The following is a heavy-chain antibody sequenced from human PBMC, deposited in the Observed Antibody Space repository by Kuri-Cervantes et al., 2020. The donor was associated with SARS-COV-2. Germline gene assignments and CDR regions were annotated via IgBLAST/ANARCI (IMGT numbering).Heavy chain of an antibody. CDR3: ARAHAYDFWSGYSHWYFDL. J-gene: IGHJ2*01. Sequence: ASVKVSCKASGGTFSSYAISWVRQATGQGLEWMGWMNPNSGNTGYAQKFQGRVTITRNTSISTACMELSSLRSEDTAVYYCARAHAYDFWSGYSHWYFDLWGRGTLVTVSS. CDR2: MNPNSGNT. CDR1: GGTFSSYA. D-gene: IGHD3-3*01. V-gene: IGHV1-8*03.